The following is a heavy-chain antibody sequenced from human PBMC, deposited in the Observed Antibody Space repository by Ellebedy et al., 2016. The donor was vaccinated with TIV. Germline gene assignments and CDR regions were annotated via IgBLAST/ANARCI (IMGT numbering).Heavy chain of an antibody. CDR2: IKQDGSEK. V-gene: IGHV3-7*04. Sequence: GGSLRLSXAAPGFTFSNYWMHWVRQAPGKGLEWVANIKQDGSEKYYVGSVKGRFTISRDNAKNSLYLQMNSLRAEGTAVYYCARRYFDLWGRGTLVTVSS. J-gene: IGHJ2*01. CDR1: GFTFSNYW. CDR3: ARRYFDL.